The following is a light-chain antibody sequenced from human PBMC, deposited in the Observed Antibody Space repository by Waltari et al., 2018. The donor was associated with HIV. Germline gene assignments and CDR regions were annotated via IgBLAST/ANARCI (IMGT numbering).Light chain of an antibody. Sequence: DIQMTQSPSTLSASLGDRVTITCRASQSISSWLAWYQQKPGKAPNLLIYKASSLESGVPSRFSGSGSGTEFTLTISSLQPDDFATYYCQQYNTSTWTFGQGTKVEVK. V-gene: IGKV1-5*03. J-gene: IGKJ1*01. CDR3: QQYNTSTWT. CDR1: QSISSW. CDR2: KAS.